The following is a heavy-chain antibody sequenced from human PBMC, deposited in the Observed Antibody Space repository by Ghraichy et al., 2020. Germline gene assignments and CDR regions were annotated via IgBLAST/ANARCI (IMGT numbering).Heavy chain of an antibody. CDR1: GYTFTGYY. CDR2: INPNSGGT. V-gene: IGHV1-2*02. CDR3: ARGSQLVVAPWSDDAFDI. Sequence: ASVKVSCKASGYTFTGYYMHWVRQAPGQGLEWMGWINPNSGGTNYAQKFQGRVTMTRDTSISTAYMELSRLRSDDTAVYYCARGSQLVVAPWSDDAFDIWGQGTMVTVSS. J-gene: IGHJ3*02. D-gene: IGHD2-15*01.